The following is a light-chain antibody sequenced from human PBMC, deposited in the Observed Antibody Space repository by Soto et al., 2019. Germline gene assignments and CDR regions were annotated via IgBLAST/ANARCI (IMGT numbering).Light chain of an antibody. CDR2: NNN. J-gene: IGLJ3*02. CDR1: GTNIGINT. CDR3: AAWDDSRNGPQ. Sequence: QPVVTQPPSASGTPGQRVTISCSGSGTNIGINTVNWYQQLPGTAPKLLIYNNNQRSSGVSDRFSGSKSGASASLAISGLHSEDEGHYFCAAWDDSRNGPQFGGGTKLTVL. V-gene: IGLV1-44*01.